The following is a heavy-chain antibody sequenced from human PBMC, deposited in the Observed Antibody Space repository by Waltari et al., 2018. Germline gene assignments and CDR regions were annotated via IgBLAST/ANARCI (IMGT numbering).Heavy chain of an antibody. CDR3: ARGATGYSSGWYTAGAGGAYNY. Sequence: QVQLQESGPGLVKPSETLSLTCTVSGGSISSYYWSWIRQPPGKGLEWIGYIYYSGNTNYNPSLKSRVTISVDTSKNQFSLKLSSVTAADTAVYYCARGATGYSSGWYTAGAGGAYNYWGQGTLVTVSS. J-gene: IGHJ4*02. V-gene: IGHV4-59*01. CDR1: GGSISSYY. D-gene: IGHD6-19*01. CDR2: IYYSGNT.